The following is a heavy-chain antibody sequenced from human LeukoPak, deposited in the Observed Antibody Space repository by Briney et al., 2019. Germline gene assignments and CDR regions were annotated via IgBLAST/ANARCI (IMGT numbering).Heavy chain of an antibody. CDR3: ARGEYYFDY. D-gene: IGHD2/OR15-2a*01. CDR2: INHSGST. CDR1: GGSFSGYY. Sequence: SETLSLTCAVYGGSFSGYYWSWIRQPPGKGLEWIGEINHSGSTNYNPSLKSRVTISVDTSKNQFSLKLSSVTAADTAVYYCARGEYYFDYWGQGTLVTVSS. V-gene: IGHV4-34*01. J-gene: IGHJ4*02.